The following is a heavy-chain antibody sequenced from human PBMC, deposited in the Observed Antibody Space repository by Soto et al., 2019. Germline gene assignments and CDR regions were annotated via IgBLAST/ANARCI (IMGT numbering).Heavy chain of an antibody. CDR1: GDSISSTSYY. CDR2: VYYSGST. CDR3: PSRSTYSRAPFDY. V-gene: IGHV4-39*02. D-gene: IGHD6-19*01. Sequence: QLLLQESGPGLVKPSETLSLSCTVSGDSISSTSYYWDWIRQPPGKGLEWIGSVYYSGSTYYNPSLTSRFTLSVAPSQPPFSLKLSSVTAAAPAVYYCPSRSTYSRAPFDYWGQVTLLTVSS. J-gene: IGHJ4*02.